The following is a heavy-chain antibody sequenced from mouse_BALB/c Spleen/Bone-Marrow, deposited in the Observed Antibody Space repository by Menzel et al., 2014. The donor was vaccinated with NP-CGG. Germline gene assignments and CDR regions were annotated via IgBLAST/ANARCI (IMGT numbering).Heavy chain of an antibody. V-gene: IGHV1-4*01. CDR2: INPSSGYT. Sequence: VQLVESGAELARPGASVKMFCKASGYTFTSYTMHWVKQRPGQGLEWIGYINPSSGYTNYNQKFKDKATLTADKSSSTAYMQLSSLTSEDSAVYYCAIYDYDVRSFDVWGAGTTVTVSS. J-gene: IGHJ1*01. D-gene: IGHD2-4*01. CDR1: GYTFTSYT. CDR3: AIYDYDVRSFDV.